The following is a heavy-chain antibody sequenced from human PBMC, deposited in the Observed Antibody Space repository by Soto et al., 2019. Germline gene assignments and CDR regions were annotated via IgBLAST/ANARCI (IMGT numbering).Heavy chain of an antibody. V-gene: IGHV3-66*01. CDR2: IYSGGST. J-gene: IGHJ3*02. Sequence: EVQLVESGGGLVQPGGSLRLSCAASGFTVSSNYMSWVRQAPGKGLEWVSVIYSGGSTYYADSVKGRFTISRDNSENTLYLQMNSLRAEDTAVYYCARVNGGNTGFLEWLLFGAFDIWGQGTMVTVSS. D-gene: IGHD3-3*01. CDR1: GFTVSSNY. CDR3: ARVNGGNTGFLEWLLFGAFDI.